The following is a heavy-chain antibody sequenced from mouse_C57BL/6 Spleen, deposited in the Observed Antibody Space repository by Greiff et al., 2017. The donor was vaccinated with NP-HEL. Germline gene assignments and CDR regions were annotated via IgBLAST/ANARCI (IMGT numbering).Heavy chain of an antibody. CDR2: IDPETGGT. J-gene: IGHJ3*01. D-gene: IGHD1-1*01. Sequence: QVQLQQSGAELVRPGASVTLSCKASGYTFTDYEMHWVKQTPVHGLEWIGAIDPETGGTASNQKFKGKAILTADKSSRTAYMELRSLTSEDSAVYYCTRSGYYGSSPFAYWGQGTLVTVSA. CDR1: GYTFTDYE. CDR3: TRSGYYGSSPFAY. V-gene: IGHV1-15*01.